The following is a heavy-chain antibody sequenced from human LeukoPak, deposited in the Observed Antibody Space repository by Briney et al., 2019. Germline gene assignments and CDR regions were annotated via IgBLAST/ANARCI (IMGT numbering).Heavy chain of an antibody. V-gene: IGHV5-51*01. J-gene: IGHJ6*03. CDR1: GYSFTTYY. CDR2: IYPGDSDT. CDR3: ARQGAAGKYYYYYMDV. Sequence: GESLKISCKGSGYSFTTYYIGWVRQMPGKGLEWMGIIYPGDSDTRYSPSFQGQVTISADKSISTAYLQWSSLKASDTAIYYCARQGAAGKYYYYYMDVWGKGTTVTVSS. D-gene: IGHD6-13*01.